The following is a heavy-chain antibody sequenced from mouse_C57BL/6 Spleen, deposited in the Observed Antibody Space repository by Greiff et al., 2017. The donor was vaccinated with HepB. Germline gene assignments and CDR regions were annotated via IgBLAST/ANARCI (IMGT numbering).Heavy chain of an antibody. D-gene: IGHD1-1*01. CDR1: GFTFSSYG. CDR2: ISSGGSYT. Sequence: DVQLVESGGDLVKPGGSLKLSCAASGFTFSSYGMSWVRQTPDKRLEWVATISSGGSYTYYPDSVKGRFTISRDNAKNTLYLQMSSLKSEDTAMYYCARLLYGSSSYAMDYWGQGTSVTVSS. V-gene: IGHV5-6*01. CDR3: ARLLYGSSSYAMDY. J-gene: IGHJ4*01.